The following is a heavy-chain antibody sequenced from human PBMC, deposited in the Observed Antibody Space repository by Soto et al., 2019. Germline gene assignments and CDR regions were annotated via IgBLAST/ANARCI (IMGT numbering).Heavy chain of an antibody. Sequence: GASVKVSCKASGYTFTGYYMHWVRQAPGQGLEWMGWINPNSGGTNYAQKFQGRVTMTRDTSISTAYMELSRLRSDDTAVYYCARGGDIVATMDDAFDIWDQGTMVTVSS. CDR2: INPNSGGT. D-gene: IGHD5-12*01. V-gene: IGHV1-2*02. J-gene: IGHJ3*02. CDR3: ARGGDIVATMDDAFDI. CDR1: GYTFTGYY.